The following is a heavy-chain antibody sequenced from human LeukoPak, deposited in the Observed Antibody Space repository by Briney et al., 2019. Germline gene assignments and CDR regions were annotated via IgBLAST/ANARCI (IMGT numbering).Heavy chain of an antibody. V-gene: IGHV5-51*01. D-gene: IGHD1-1*01. CDR1: GFDFTSYW. CDR3: ARHLPTSGATGAFDQ. Sequence: GESLKISCEASGFDFTSYWIGWVRQMPGKGLEWMGIIYPRDSDTRYSPTFQGQVTISADKSITTAYLQWSSLKASDTAMYYCARHLPTSGATGAFDQWGQGNLVAVSS. J-gene: IGHJ4*02. CDR2: IYPRDSDT.